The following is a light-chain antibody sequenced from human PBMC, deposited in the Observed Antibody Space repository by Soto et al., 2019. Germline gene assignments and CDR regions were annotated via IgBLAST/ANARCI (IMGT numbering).Light chain of an antibody. CDR2: KAS. CDR3: QQRSNWPRT. Sequence: DIQMTQSPSTLSASVGDRVTITCRASQSISVWLAWYQQKAGKAPNLLIYKASRLESGVPSRFSGSGSGTDFTLTISSLEPEDLAVYYCQQRSNWPRTFGQGTKVDIK. J-gene: IGKJ1*01. V-gene: IGKV1-5*03. CDR1: QSISVW.